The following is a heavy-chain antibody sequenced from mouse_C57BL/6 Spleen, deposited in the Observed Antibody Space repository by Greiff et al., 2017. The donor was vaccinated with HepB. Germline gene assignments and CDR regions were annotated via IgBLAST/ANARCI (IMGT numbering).Heavy chain of an antibody. Sequence: VQLQQSGAELVKPGASVKMSCKASGYTFTSYWITWVKQRPGQGLEWIGDIYPGSGSTNYNEKFKSKATLTVDTSSSTAYMQRSSLTSEDSAVYYCARSLYDGYSFAYWGQGTLVTVSA. V-gene: IGHV1-55*01. D-gene: IGHD2-3*01. CDR1: GYTFTSYW. CDR2: IYPGSGST. J-gene: IGHJ3*01. CDR3: ARSLYDGYSFAY.